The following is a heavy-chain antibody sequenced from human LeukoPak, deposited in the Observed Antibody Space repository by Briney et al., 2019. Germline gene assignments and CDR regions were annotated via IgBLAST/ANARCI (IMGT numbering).Heavy chain of an antibody. D-gene: IGHD5-24*01. Sequence: GGSLRLSCAASGFTFTNYAMNWVRQAPGKGLEWVSAISGSGGSSSYADSVRGRFTVSRDNSNNMLYLQMNSLRAEDTAVYYCAKPLRDAGSFNYPYFDFWGQGTLVTVSS. CDR2: ISGSGGSS. CDR1: GFTFTNYA. V-gene: IGHV3-23*01. CDR3: AKPLRDAGSFNYPYFDF. J-gene: IGHJ4*02.